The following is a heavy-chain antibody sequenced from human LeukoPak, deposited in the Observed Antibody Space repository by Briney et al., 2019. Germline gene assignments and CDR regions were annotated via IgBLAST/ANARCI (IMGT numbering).Heavy chain of an antibody. D-gene: IGHD3-3*01. CDR1: SYSISSGYY. CDR2: IYYSGST. Sequence: PSETLSLTCAVSSYSISSGYYWGWIRQPPGKGLEWIGSIYYSGSTYYNPSLKSRVTISVDTSKNQFSLKLSSVTAADTAVYYCARQSGYYDYWGQGTLVTVSS. CDR3: ARQSGYYDY. J-gene: IGHJ4*02. V-gene: IGHV4-38-2*01.